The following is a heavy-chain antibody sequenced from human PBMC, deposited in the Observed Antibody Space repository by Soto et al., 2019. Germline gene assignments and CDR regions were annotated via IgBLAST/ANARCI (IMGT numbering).Heavy chain of an antibody. D-gene: IGHD3-9*01. Sequence: RASVKVSCKASGYTFTSYGISWVRQAPGQGLEWMGWISAYNGNTNYAQKLQGRVTMTTDTSTSTAYMELRSLRSDDTAVYYCARDHDILTGYSPGDYWGQGTLVTVSS. CDR3: ARDHDILTGYSPGDY. J-gene: IGHJ4*02. V-gene: IGHV1-18*04. CDR1: GYTFTSYG. CDR2: ISAYNGNT.